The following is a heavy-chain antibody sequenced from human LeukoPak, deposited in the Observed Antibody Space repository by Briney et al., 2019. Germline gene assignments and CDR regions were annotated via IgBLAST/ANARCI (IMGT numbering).Heavy chain of an antibody. CDR3: AKEGYCTNGVCYDNWFDP. D-gene: IGHD2-8*01. CDR1: GFTFSSYG. J-gene: IGHJ5*02. Sequence: GGSLRLSCAASGFTFSSYGMHWVRQAPGKGLEWVAVISYDGSNKYYADSVKGRFTISRDNSKNTLYLQVNSLRAEDTAVYYCAKEGYCTNGVCYDNWFDPWGQGTLVTVSS. V-gene: IGHV3-30*18. CDR2: ISYDGSNK.